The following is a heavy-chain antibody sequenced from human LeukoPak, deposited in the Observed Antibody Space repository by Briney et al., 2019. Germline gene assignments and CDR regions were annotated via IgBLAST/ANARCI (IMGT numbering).Heavy chain of an antibody. CDR2: IKTDGTYT. CDR3: VADLGDYADF. V-gene: IGHV3-74*01. D-gene: IGHD2-15*01. Sequence: GGSLRLPCAASGFTFSRYWMHWVRQAPGEGLVWVSRIKTDGTYTSNADSVKGRFTISRDNAKNTLYLQMNSLRVEDTALYYCVADLGDYADFWGQGTLVTVSS. CDR1: GFTFSRYW. J-gene: IGHJ4*02.